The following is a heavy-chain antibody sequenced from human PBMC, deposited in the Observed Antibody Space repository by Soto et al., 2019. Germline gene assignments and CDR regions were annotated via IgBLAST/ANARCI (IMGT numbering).Heavy chain of an antibody. D-gene: IGHD5-12*01. V-gene: IGHV4-4*08. CDR2: VFYNEIS. CDR1: GVSISSYY. Sequence: PSETLSLTCAVSGVSISSYYWSWIRQPPGKGLEWIGYVFYNEISNYSPSLKGRVTMSMERSTNHFSLELSSVTAADTAVYYGARERLVEVATVYYYYVMDVWGQGTTVTVSS. CDR3: ARERLVEVATVYYYYVMDV. J-gene: IGHJ6*02.